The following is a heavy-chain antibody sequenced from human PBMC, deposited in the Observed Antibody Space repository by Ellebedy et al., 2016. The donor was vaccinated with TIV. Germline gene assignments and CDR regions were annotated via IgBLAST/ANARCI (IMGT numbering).Heavy chain of an antibody. D-gene: IGHD1-14*01. CDR2: IYYSGST. CDR1: KGSTSTSNFY. Sequence: SETLSLTCTVSKGSTSTSNFYWGWIRQPPGKGLEWIGSIYYSGSTHYNPSLKSRVSISLDTSKNQVSLRLNSVTAADTAVYYCARPGMPLLFDAFDIWGQGTMVTVSS. J-gene: IGHJ3*02. CDR3: ARPGMPLLFDAFDI. V-gene: IGHV4-39*07.